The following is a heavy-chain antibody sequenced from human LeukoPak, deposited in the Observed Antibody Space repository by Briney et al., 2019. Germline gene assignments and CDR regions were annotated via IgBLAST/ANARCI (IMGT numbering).Heavy chain of an antibody. D-gene: IGHD2-21*02. J-gene: IGHJ3*02. Sequence: GGSLILSCAASGFTFSGYGMHWVRQAPGEGLEWVAVISSDGSGKNHADSVKGRFTISRDNSKNTLYLQMNSLRADDTAVYYCAKEVADFDGFDIWGQGTMVTVSS. CDR3: AKEVADFDGFDI. V-gene: IGHV3-30*18. CDR2: ISSDGSGK. CDR1: GFTFSGYG.